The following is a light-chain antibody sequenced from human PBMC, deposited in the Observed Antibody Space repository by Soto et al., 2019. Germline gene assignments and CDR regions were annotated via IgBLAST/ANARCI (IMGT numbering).Light chain of an antibody. Sequence: DIQMTQSPSTLSASLRDRVTITCLASQSISTWLAWYQHEPGKAPKLLIYKASSLESGVPSRFSGSGSGTEFTLTISSLQPDDFATYYCQQYNSYSWTFGRGTKVDIK. CDR1: QSISTW. J-gene: IGKJ1*01. CDR3: QQYNSYSWT. V-gene: IGKV1-5*03. CDR2: KAS.